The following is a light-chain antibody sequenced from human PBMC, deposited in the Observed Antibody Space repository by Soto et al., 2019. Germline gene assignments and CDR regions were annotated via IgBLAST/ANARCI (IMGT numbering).Light chain of an antibody. CDR1: QNIRSR. J-gene: IGKJ5*01. Sequence: DFQMTQSPSTLSASVGDRVTITCRASQNIRSRLAWFQQKPGKAPKLLIYAASSLQSGVPSRFSGSGFGTDFTLTISSLQPEDSAIYYCQQADTFPITFGQGTRLEIK. CDR3: QQADTFPIT. V-gene: IGKV1-12*01. CDR2: AAS.